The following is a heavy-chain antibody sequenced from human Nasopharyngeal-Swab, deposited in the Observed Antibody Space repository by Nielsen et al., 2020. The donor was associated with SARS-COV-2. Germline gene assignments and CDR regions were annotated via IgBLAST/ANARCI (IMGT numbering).Heavy chain of an antibody. V-gene: IGHV3-53*01. D-gene: IGHD2-2*01. CDR2: IYSGGST. CDR1: GFTVSSNY. Sequence: GESLKISCAASGFTVSSNYMSWVRQAPGKGLEWVSVIYSGGSTYYADSVKGRFTISRDNSKNTRYLQMNSLRAEDTAVYYCARVPCSSTSCYVGGYGMDVWGQGTTVTVSS. J-gene: IGHJ6*02. CDR3: ARVPCSSTSCYVGGYGMDV.